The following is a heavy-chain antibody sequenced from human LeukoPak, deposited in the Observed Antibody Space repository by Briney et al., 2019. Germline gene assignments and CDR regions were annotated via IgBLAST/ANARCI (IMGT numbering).Heavy chain of an antibody. J-gene: IGHJ6*03. CDR2: IYHSGNI. Sequence: SETLSLTCTVSGGSISSYYWSWIRQPPGKGLEWVGYIYHSGNINYNPSLKSRATISIDRSKHQFSLKLSYVTAADTAVYYCAREGGLSVFGVVPRPYYYMDVWGKGTTVTVSS. D-gene: IGHD3-3*01. V-gene: IGHV4-59*01. CDR3: AREGGLSVFGVVPRPYYYMDV. CDR1: GGSISSYY.